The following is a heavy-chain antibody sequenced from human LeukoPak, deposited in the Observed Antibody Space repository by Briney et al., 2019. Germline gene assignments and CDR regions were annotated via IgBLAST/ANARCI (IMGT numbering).Heavy chain of an antibody. CDR1: GGSISRYY. V-gene: IGHV4-59*01. J-gene: IGHJ5*02. CDR2: IYYSGNT. CDR3: ARVAHLVTFGGVNDWFDP. D-gene: IGHD3-16*01. Sequence: SETLSLTCTVSGGSISRYYWSWIRQPPGKGLEWIGYIYYSGNTNYNPSLKSRVTISVDTSKNQFSLKLSSVTAADTAVYYCARVAHLVTFGGVNDWFDPWGQGTLVTVSS.